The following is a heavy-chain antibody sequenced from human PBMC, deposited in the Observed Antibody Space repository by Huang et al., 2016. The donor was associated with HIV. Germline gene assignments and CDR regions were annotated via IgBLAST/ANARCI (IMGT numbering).Heavy chain of an antibody. CDR2: IYSDDST. J-gene: IGHJ4*02. V-gene: IGHV3-53*01. CDR3: AAQWELRGGVDF. D-gene: IGHD1-26*01. Sequence: EVQLVESGGGLIQPGGSLRLSCAASGFTVSSNYVSWVRQAPGKGLEWVSVIYSDDSTYFADSVKGRFTISRDNSKNTLYLQMNSLRAEDTAVYYCAAQWELRGGVDFWGQGTLVTVSS. CDR1: GFTVSSNY.